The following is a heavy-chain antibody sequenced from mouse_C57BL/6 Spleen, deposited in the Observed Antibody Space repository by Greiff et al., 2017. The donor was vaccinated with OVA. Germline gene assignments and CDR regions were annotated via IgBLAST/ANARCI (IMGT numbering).Heavy chain of an antibody. CDR3: ARAITTVGAY. J-gene: IGHJ3*01. CDR2: INPNNGGT. Sequence: EVQLQQSGPELVKPGASVKISCKASGYTFTDYYMNWVKQSHGKSLEWIGDINPNNGGTSYNQKFKGKATLTVDKSSSTAYMELRSLTSEDSAVDYCARAITTVGAYWGQGTLVTVSA. CDR1: GYTFTDYY. D-gene: IGHD1-1*01. V-gene: IGHV1-26*01.